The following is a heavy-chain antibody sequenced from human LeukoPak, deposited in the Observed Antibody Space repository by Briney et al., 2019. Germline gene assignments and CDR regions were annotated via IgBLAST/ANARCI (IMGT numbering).Heavy chain of an antibody. J-gene: IGHJ4*02. D-gene: IGHD3-22*01. CDR1: GFTFSSYE. V-gene: IGHV3-48*03. Sequence: GGSLRLSCAASGFTFSSYEMNWVRQAPGKGLEWVSYTSSSGSTIYYADSVKGRFTISRDNAKNSLYLQMNSLRAEDTAVYYCARDSDSSGYYFDYWGQGTLVTVSS. CDR3: ARDSDSSGYYFDY. CDR2: TSSSGSTI.